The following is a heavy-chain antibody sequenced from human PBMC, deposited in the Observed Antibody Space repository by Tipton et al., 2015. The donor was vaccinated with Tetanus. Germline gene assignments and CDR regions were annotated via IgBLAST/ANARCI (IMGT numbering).Heavy chain of an antibody. D-gene: IGHD3-10*01. Sequence: SLRLSCAASGFTLSRNSMNWVRQAPGKGLEWVSSISGSGSYISYADSVKGRFTISRDNAKNSLYLQMSSLRADDTAVYYCASGVTLDYWGQGTLVSVSS. J-gene: IGHJ4*02. V-gene: IGHV3-21*01. CDR2: ISGSGSYI. CDR1: GFTLSRNS. CDR3: ASGVTLDY.